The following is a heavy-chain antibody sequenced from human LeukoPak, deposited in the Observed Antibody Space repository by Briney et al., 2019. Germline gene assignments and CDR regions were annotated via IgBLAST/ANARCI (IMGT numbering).Heavy chain of an antibody. J-gene: IGHJ4*02. D-gene: IGHD5-12*01. Sequence: GGSLRLSCAASGFTFNSYAMSWVRQAPGKGLEWVSAISGSGGNTYYADSVKGRFTISRDNSKNTLYLQMNSLRAEDTAVYYCAKAPDPTDPRVATIPALPDYWGQGTLVTVSS. V-gene: IGHV3-23*01. CDR1: GFTFNSYA. CDR3: AKAPDPTDPRVATIPALPDY. CDR2: ISGSGGNT.